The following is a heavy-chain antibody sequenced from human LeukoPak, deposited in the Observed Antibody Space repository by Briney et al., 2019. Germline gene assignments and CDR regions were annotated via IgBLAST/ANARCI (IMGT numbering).Heavy chain of an antibody. CDR2: ISAYNGNT. Sequence: ASVKVSCKASGYTFTSYGISWVRQAPGQGLEWMGWISAYNGNTNYAQKLQGRVTMTTDTSTSTAYMELRSLRSDDTAVYYCARGPNYDFWSGPQYYFDHWGQGTLVTVSS. CDR3: ARGPNYDFWSGPQYYFDH. D-gene: IGHD3-3*01. V-gene: IGHV1-18*01. J-gene: IGHJ4*02. CDR1: GYTFTSYG.